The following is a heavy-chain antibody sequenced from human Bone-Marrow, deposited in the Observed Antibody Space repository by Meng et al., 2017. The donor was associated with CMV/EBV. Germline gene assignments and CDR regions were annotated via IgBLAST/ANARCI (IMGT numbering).Heavy chain of an antibody. CDR1: GGSISSSSYF. Sequence: SETLSLTCTVSGGSISSSSYFWGWIRQPPGKGLEWIGSCYYSGSTYYNPSLKSRVTISVDTSKNQFSLKLSSVTAADTAVYYCARGRCSSTSCYTPYWGQGTLVTVSS. CDR2: CYYSGST. D-gene: IGHD2-2*02. J-gene: IGHJ4*02. V-gene: IGHV4-39*07. CDR3: ARGRCSSTSCYTPY.